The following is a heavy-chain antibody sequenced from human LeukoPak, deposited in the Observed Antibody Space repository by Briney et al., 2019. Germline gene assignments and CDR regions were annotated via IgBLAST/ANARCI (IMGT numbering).Heavy chain of an antibody. Sequence: GGSLRLSCAASGFTFSYYSMTWVRQAPGKGLEWVSSISSSSSYIYYADSVKGRFTISRDNAKNSLYLQMNSLRAEDTAVYYCASLTPAYMDVWGKGTTVTVSS. CDR2: ISSSSSYI. CDR3: ASLTPAYMDV. V-gene: IGHV3-21*01. J-gene: IGHJ6*03. CDR1: GFTFSYYS.